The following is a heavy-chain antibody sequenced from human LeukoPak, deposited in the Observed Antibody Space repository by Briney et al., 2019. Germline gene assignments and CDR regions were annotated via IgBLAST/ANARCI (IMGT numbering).Heavy chain of an antibody. CDR2: INPSDGTT. D-gene: IGHD2/OR15-2a*01. J-gene: IGHJ4*02. Sequence: ASVKVSCKTSGYIFSSYSIHWLRQAPGQRLEWMGEINPSDGTTNNAQRFRGRVTVTRDTSTGTVYMDLSSLRSNDTAVYYCARRSTKYYYFDFWGQGTLVTVSS. CDR3: ARRSTKYYYFDF. V-gene: IGHV1-46*01. CDR1: GYIFSSYS.